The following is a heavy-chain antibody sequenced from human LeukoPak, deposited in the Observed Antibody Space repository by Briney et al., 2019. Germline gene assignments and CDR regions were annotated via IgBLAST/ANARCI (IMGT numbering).Heavy chain of an antibody. V-gene: IGHV4-39*07. D-gene: IGHD3-3*01. J-gene: IGHJ4*02. CDR1: GGSISSSSYY. CDR3: VRGYRFLERLPFDS. CDR2: IYYSGST. Sequence: SETLSLTCTVSGGSISSSSYYWGWIRQPPGKGLEWIGSIYYSGSTYYNPSLKSRVTISVDTSKNQFSLKLSSVTAADTAVYYCVRGYRFLERLPFDSWGQETLVTVSS.